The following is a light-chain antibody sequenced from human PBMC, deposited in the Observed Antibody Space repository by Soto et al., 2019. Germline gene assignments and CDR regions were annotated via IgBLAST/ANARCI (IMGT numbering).Light chain of an antibody. CDR2: GAS. CDR3: QQYNSWPLT. J-gene: IGKJ4*01. V-gene: IGKV3-15*01. Sequence: EVVRTQSPATLSVSPGERATLSCRASQSVNSNLAWYQQRPGQAPRLLIYGASTRATDIPARFSGSGSGTEFTLTVSSLQSEDFAVYSCQQYNSWPLTFGGGTKVDIK. CDR1: QSVNSN.